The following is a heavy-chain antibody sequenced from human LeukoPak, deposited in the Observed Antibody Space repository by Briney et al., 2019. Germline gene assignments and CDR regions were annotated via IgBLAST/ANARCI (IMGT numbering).Heavy chain of an antibody. CDR1: GYTFTGYY. J-gene: IGHJ4*02. V-gene: IGHV1-2*02. Sequence: ASVKVSCKASGYTFTGYYMHWVRQAPGQGLEWMGWINPNSGGTNYAQKLQGRVTMTTDTSTSTAYMELRSLRSDDTAVYYCARDSEYSSSWGYWGQGTLVTVSS. D-gene: IGHD6-6*01. CDR2: INPNSGGT. CDR3: ARDSEYSSSWGY.